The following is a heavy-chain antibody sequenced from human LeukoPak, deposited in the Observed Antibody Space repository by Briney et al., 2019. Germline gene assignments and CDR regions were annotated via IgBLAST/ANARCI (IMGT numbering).Heavy chain of an antibody. D-gene: IGHD2-15*01. CDR1: GGTFSSYA. J-gene: IGHJ6*02. Sequence: ASVNVSFKASGGTFSSYAISWVRQAPGQGLEWMGGIIPIFGTANYAQKFQGRVTITADESTSTAYMELSSLRSEDTAVYYCARIGYSYGMDVWGQGTTVTVSS. CDR2: IIPIFGTA. V-gene: IGHV1-69*13. CDR3: ARIGYSYGMDV.